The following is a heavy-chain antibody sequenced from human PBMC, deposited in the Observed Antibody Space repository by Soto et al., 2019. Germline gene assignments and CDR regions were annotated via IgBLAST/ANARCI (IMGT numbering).Heavy chain of an antibody. CDR3: AREDYGDYAYYYGMDV. J-gene: IGHJ6*02. CDR1: GYTFTSYA. D-gene: IGHD4-17*01. V-gene: IGHV1-3*01. CDR2: INAGNGNT. Sequence: QVQLVQSGAEVKKPGASVKVSCKASGYTFTSYAMHWVRQAPGQRLEWMGWINAGNGNTKYSQKFQGRVTITRDTSASKAYMELSSLRSEDTAVYYCAREDYGDYAYYYGMDVWGQGTTVTVSS.